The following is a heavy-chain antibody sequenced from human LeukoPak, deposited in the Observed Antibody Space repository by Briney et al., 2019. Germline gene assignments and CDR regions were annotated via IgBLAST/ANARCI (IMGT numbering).Heavy chain of an antibody. CDR3: AKLDSSGWSRPFDY. J-gene: IGHJ4*02. CDR2: MSHDGSNK. D-gene: IGHD6-19*01. Sequence: GRSLRLSCADSGFTFSSYAMHWVRQAPGKGLEWVAVMSHDGSNKYYGDSVKGRFTISRDNSKNTLYLQMNSLRAEDTAVYYCAKLDSSGWSRPFDYWGQGTLVTVSS. V-gene: IGHV3-30*18. CDR1: GFTFSSYA.